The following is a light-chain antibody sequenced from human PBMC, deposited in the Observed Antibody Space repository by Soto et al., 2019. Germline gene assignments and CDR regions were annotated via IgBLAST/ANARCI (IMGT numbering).Light chain of an antibody. J-gene: IGKJ1*01. V-gene: IGKV1-5*03. Sequence: DIQMTQSPSTLSASIGDRVTITCRTSQSITSSWLAWYQQKPGKAPKALIYKASTLERGVPSRFSGSGSGTELTLTISSLKYDDFATSYCQHYNSYWTFGQGTKVDIK. CDR2: KAS. CDR3: QHYNSYWT. CDR1: QSITSSW.